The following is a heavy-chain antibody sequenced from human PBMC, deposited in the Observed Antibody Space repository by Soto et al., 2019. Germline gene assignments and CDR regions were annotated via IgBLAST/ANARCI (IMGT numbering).Heavy chain of an antibody. CDR1: GYTFTSYY. Sequence: ASVKVSCKASGYTFTSYYMDWVRQAPGQGLEWLGIINPSGGYTTYAQRFLGRVTMTSDTSTSTVHMELGSLTSEDTALYYCARRNYRSRSHCLDYWGQGTPVTVSS. CDR2: INPSGGYT. CDR3: ARRNYRSRSHCLDY. D-gene: IGHD3-10*01. J-gene: IGHJ4*02. V-gene: IGHV1-46*01.